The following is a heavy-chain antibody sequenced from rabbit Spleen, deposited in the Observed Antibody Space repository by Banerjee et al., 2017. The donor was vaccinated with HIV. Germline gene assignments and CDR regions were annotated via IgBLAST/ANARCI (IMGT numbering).Heavy chain of an antibody. Sequence: QEQLEESGGGLVQPGAFMTLTCIASGVSFSGSSYMCWVRQAPGKGLEWIACIELGSSGFTYFASWAKGRFTISKTSSTTVTLHMTSLTAADTATYFCARDSSSSFSSYGMDLWGPGTLVTVS. J-gene: IGHJ6*01. CDR1: GVSFSGSSY. CDR3: ARDSSSSFSSYGMDL. CDR2: IELGSSGFT. D-gene: IGHD1-1*01. V-gene: IGHV1S45*01.